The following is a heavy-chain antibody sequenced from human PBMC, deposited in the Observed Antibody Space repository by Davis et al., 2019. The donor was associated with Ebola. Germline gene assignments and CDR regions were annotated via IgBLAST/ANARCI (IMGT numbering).Heavy chain of an antibody. CDR3: AGRYCSGGSCYSRGYYYYGMDV. V-gene: IGHV1-69*13. J-gene: IGHJ6*02. CDR1: GYTFTSYD. Sequence: SVKVSCKASGYTFTSYDINWVRQATGQGLEWMGGIIPIFGTANYAQKFQGRVTITADESTSTAYMELSSLRSEDTAVYYCAGRYCSGGSCYSRGYYYYGMDVWGQGTTVTVSS. D-gene: IGHD2-15*01. CDR2: IIPIFGTA.